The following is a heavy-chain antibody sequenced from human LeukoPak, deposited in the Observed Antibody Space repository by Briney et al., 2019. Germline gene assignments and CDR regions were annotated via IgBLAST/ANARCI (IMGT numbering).Heavy chain of an antibody. CDR1: GFTFSSYS. V-gene: IGHV3-48*01. J-gene: IGHJ4*02. CDR3: ARGARNYGSGHQGY. D-gene: IGHD3-10*01. CDR2: ISSSSTI. Sequence: GGSLRLSCAASGFTFSSYSMNWVRQAPGKGLEWVSYISSSSTIYYADSVKGRFTISRDNAKNSLYLQMNSLRAEDTAVYYCARGARNYGSGHQGYWGQGTLVTVSS.